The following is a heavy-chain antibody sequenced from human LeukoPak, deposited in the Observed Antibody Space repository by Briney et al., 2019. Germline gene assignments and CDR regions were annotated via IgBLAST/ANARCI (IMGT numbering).Heavy chain of an antibody. J-gene: IGHJ6*02. V-gene: IGHV3-48*04. CDR1: GFTFSSYS. D-gene: IGHD3-10*01. Sequence: PGGSLRLPCAASGFTFSSYSMNWVRQAPGKGLEWVSYISSSGSTIYYADSVKGRFTISRDNAKNSLYLQMNSLRAEDTAVYYCAREKIVEKLHYYGSGSYYKYYYYGMDVWGQGTTVTVSS. CDR3: AREKIVEKLHYYGSGSYYKYYYYGMDV. CDR2: ISSSGSTI.